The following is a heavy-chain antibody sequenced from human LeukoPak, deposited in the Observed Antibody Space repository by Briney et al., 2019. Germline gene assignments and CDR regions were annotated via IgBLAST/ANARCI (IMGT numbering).Heavy chain of an antibody. J-gene: IGHJ4*02. V-gene: IGHV1-69*04. CDR3: ARDLSPNYYDSSGYLH. Sequence: ASVKVSCKASGGTFSSYAISWVRQAPGQGLEWMGRIIPILGIANYAQKFQGRVTITADKSTSTAYMELSSLRSEDTAVYYCARDLSPNYYDSSGYLHWGQGTLVTVSS. D-gene: IGHD3-22*01. CDR2: IIPILGIA. CDR1: GGTFSSYA.